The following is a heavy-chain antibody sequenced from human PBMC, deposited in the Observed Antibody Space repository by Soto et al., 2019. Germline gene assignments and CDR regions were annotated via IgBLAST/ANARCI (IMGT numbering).Heavy chain of an antibody. V-gene: IGHV3-30*03. D-gene: IGHD2-2*01. CDR3: ATDRIVVVTAATMGFDT. CDR2: ISFDGNNI. Sequence: QVQLVESGGCVVQPGRSLRLSCAASGFTFSSFGMHWVRQVPGKGLEWVAVISFDGNNIYYADSVKGRFSISRDNSRNTLYLQMNTLRTEDTAVYYCATDRIVVVTAATMGFDTWGQGTLVTVSS. J-gene: IGHJ5*02. CDR1: GFTFSSFG.